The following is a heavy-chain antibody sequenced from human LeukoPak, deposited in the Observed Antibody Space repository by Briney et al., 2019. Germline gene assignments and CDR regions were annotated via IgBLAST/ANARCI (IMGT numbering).Heavy chain of an antibody. V-gene: IGHV3-48*03. CDR3: ASPQWLAF. J-gene: IGHJ4*02. CDR2: ISTSGSTI. CDR1: GITFSSYE. D-gene: IGHD6-19*01. Sequence: GGSLRLSCVVSGITFSSYEMNWVRQAPGKGLEWVSYISTSGSTIYYADSVKGRFTISRDNAKNSLYLQMNGLRAEDTAIYYCASPQWLAFWGQGALVTVSS.